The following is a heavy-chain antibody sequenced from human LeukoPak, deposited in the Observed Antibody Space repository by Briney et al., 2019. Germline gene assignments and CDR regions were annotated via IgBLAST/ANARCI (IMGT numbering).Heavy chain of an antibody. CDR2: IYYSGST. CDR1: GGSISSSSYY. Sequence: SETLSLTCTVSGGSISSSSYYWGWIRQPPGKGLEWIGSIYYSGSTYYNPSLKSRVTISVDTSKNQFSLKLSSVTAADTAVYYCASPILMFRGVIRETSDYWGQGTLVTVSS. J-gene: IGHJ4*02. D-gene: IGHD3-10*01. V-gene: IGHV4-39*01. CDR3: ASPILMFRGVIRETSDY.